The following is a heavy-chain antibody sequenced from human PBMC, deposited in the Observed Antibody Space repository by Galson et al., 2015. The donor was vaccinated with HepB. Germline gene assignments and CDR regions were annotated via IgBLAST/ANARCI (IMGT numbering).Heavy chain of an antibody. Sequence: SLRLSCAASGFTFSSYWMSWVRQAPGKGLEWVGRIKSKTDGGTTDYAAPVKGRFTISRDDSKNTLYLQMNSLKTEDTAVYYCTTDRVHDSSGYYPPDYFDYWGQGTLVTVSS. V-gene: IGHV3-15*01. D-gene: IGHD3-22*01. J-gene: IGHJ4*02. CDR2: IKSKTDGGTT. CDR3: TTDRVHDSSGYYPPDYFDY. CDR1: GFTFSSYW.